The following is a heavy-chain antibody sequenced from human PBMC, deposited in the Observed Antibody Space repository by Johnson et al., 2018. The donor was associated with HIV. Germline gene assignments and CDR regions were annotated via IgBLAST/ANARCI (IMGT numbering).Heavy chain of an antibody. Sequence: VQLVESGGGVVQPGGSLRLSCAASGFTFSNAWMNWVRQAPGKGLEYVAAISRYGSSTYYADSVKGRFTISRDDYKNTLFLEMGSLRAEDMAVYYCAIPYYYDSGAYHWGQGTMVTVSS. CDR2: ISRYGSST. J-gene: IGHJ3*01. CDR1: GFTFSNAW. V-gene: IGHV3-64*07. CDR3: AIPYYYDSGAYH. D-gene: IGHD3-22*01.